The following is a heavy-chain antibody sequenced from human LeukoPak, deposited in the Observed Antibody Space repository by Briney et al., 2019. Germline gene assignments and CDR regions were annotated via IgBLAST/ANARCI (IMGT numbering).Heavy chain of an antibody. CDR2: ISSSDSTI. CDR1: GFTFSDYY. CDR3: ARDSSEMSYNYYYYMDV. Sequence: GGSLRLSCAASGFTFSDYYMSWIRQAPGKGLEWVSYISSSDSTIYYADSVKGRFTISRDNAKNSLYLQMNSLRAEDTAVYYCARDSSEMSYNYYYYMDVWGKGTTVTVSS. V-gene: IGHV3-11*04. J-gene: IGHJ6*03. D-gene: IGHD2-2*01.